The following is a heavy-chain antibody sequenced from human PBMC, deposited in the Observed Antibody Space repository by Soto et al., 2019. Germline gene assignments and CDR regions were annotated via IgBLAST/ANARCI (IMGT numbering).Heavy chain of an antibody. V-gene: IGHV3-33*01. J-gene: IGHJ4*02. CDR2: IWYDGSDK. CDR3: ARDIASRRFDY. D-gene: IGHD6-6*01. Sequence: QVQLVVSGVGVVQPGTSLRLSGEASGFTFRNHGMHWVREAPGKGLEWVAVIWYDGSDKYYADSVKGRFTISRDNSKNTLYLQMDSLRAEDTAVYYCARDIASRRFDYLGQGVLVTVSS. CDR1: GFTFRNHG.